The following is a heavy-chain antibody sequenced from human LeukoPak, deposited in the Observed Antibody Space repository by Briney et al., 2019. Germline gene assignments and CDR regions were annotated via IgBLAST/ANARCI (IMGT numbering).Heavy chain of an antibody. J-gene: IGHJ4*02. D-gene: IGHD5-18*01. CDR1: GYTFTGYY. CDR2: LNPNSGVT. V-gene: IGHV1-2*02. Sequence: GASVKVSCKASGYTFTGYYMHWVRQAPGQGLEWMGWLNPNSGVTNYAQKFHGRVTMTRDTSISTAYMELSRLSSDDTAMYYCARDLFLYSYGDFDYWGQGTLVTVSS. CDR3: ARDLFLYSYGDFDY.